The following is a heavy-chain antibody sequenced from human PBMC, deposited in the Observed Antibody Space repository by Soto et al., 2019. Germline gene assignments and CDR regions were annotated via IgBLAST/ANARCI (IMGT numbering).Heavy chain of an antibody. CDR1: GYTFTGYF. CDR3: ARKHLRINSWYEASMDV. J-gene: IGHJ6*02. CDR2: INPNSGGT. D-gene: IGHD6-13*01. V-gene: IGHV1-2*02. Sequence: ASVKVSCKASGYTFTGYFIHWVRQAPGQGLEWMGWINPNSGGTNYAETFQGRVTMTRATSISTVYMELSRLTSDDTAVYFCARKHLRINSWYEASMDVWGQGTTVTVSS.